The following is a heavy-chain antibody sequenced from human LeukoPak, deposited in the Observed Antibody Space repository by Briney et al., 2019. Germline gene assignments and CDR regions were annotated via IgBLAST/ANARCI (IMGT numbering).Heavy chain of an antibody. CDR3: ANPFAHNYYYMDV. Sequence: GGSLRLSCAASGFTFSSYWMSWVRQAPGKGLEWVANIKQDGSEKYYADSVKGRFTISRDNSKNTLYLQMNSLRAEDTAVYYCANPFAHNYYYMDVWGKGTTVTVSS. CDR2: IKQDGSEK. J-gene: IGHJ6*03. CDR1: GFTFSSYW. V-gene: IGHV3-7*01.